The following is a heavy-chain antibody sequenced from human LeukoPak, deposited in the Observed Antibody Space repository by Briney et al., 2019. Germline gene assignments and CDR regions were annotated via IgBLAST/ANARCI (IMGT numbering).Heavy chain of an antibody. CDR2: TSGSGVNT. CDR3: VKGSQRLHTFDI. V-gene: IGHV3-23*01. Sequence: GGSLRLSCAASGFIFSNYAMSWVRQAPGKGLERVSSTSGSGVNTYYADSVKGRFTISRDNSKNTLYLQMNSLRDEDTAVYYCVKGSQRLHTFDIWGQGTRVTVSS. J-gene: IGHJ3*02. CDR1: GFIFSNYA. D-gene: IGHD5-18*01.